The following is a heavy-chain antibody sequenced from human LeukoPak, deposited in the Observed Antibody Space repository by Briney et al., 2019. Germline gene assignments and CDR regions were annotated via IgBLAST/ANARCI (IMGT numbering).Heavy chain of an antibody. D-gene: IGHD6-13*01. J-gene: IGHJ4*02. V-gene: IGHV4-4*09. CDR1: GGSITNYY. CDR2: THTSGTT. CDR3: ARHVGGSSRDY. Sequence: SETLSLTCTVSGGSITNYYWSWIRQPPGKGLEWIGYTHTSGTTNYNPSLKSRVTMSLDTSKSQFSLRVNSATDTDTAVYYCARHVGGSSRDYWGQGTLVTVSS.